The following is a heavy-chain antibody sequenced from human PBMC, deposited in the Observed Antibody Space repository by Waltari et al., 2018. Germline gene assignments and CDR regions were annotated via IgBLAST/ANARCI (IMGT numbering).Heavy chain of an antibody. CDR1: GYTFTGSH. Sequence: QVQLVQSGAEVKKPGASVKVSCKASGYTFTGSHIPWVRQAPGQGPEWMGRINPNSGGTNYAQKFQGRVTMTRDTSISTAYMDLSRLRSDDTAVYYCARSYCSGGSCYEGSTNWFDPWGQGTLVTVSS. CDR3: ARSYCSGGSCYEGSTNWFDP. D-gene: IGHD2-15*01. CDR2: INPNSGGT. V-gene: IGHV1-2*06. J-gene: IGHJ5*02.